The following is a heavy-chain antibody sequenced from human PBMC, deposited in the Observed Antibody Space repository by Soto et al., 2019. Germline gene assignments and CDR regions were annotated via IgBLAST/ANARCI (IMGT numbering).Heavy chain of an antibody. V-gene: IGHV3-30*18. CDR3: TKSHSTALVPYYFDY. Sequence: GGSLRLSCAASGFTFSSYAIHWFRQAPGKGLEWVAFMSSDGSNTFYADSVRGRSTVSRDNSKSTLYLQMNGLMPEDTAVYYCTKSHSTALVPYYFDYWGQGTLVTVSS. CDR1: GFTFSSYA. D-gene: IGHD5-18*01. J-gene: IGHJ4*02. CDR2: MSSDGSNT.